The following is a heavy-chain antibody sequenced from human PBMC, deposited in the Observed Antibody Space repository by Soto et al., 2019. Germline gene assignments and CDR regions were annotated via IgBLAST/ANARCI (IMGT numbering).Heavy chain of an antibody. V-gene: IGHV1-24*01. CDR1: GHTRTELS. D-gene: IGHD1-1*01. J-gene: IGHJ4*02. Sequence: QVQLVQSGAEVKKPGASVKVSCRISGHTRTELSVHWVRQAPGKGLEWMGGTDPEDGEIIHAKKYQGRVNMTEDTYADSDYMEVSRLTSEDTAVYYSVAGGTRCLESAVDYWRQGT. CDR2: TDPEDGEI. CDR3: VAGGTRCLESAVDY.